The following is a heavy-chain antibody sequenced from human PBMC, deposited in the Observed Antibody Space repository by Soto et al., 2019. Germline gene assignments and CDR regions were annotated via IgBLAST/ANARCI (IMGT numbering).Heavy chain of an antibody. CDR2: INPNSGGT. CDR1: GYTFTGYY. D-gene: IGHD3-22*01. Sequence: ASVKVSCKASGYTFTGYYMHWVRQAPGQGLEWMGWINPNSGGTNYAQKFQGRVTMTRDTSISTAYMELSRLRSDDTAVYYCARSRSYYDSSGPLDYWGQGTLVTVS. J-gene: IGHJ4*02. CDR3: ARSRSYYDSSGPLDY. V-gene: IGHV1-2*02.